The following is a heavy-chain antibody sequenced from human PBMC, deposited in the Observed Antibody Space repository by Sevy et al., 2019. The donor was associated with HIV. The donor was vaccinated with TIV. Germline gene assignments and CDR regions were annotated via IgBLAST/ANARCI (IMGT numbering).Heavy chain of an antibody. CDR3: ASILPAGVPAEYFQH. V-gene: IGHV3-7*01. CDR1: GLTFSNYW. J-gene: IGHJ1*01. D-gene: IGHD2-2*01. CDR2: INEGGSQQ. Sequence: GGSLRLSCAASGLTFSNYWMTWVRQAPGEGLEWVANINEGGSQQYYVDSVKGRFTISRDNAKNSLYLQMNSLRAEDTAVYYCASILPAGVPAEYFQHWGQGTLVTVSS.